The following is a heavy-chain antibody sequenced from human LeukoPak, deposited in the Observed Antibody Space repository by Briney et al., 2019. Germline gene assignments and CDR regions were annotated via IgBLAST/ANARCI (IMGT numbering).Heavy chain of an antibody. CDR3: AGASYDSSGVH. Sequence: ASETLSLTCTVSGGSISSYYWSWIRQPAGKGLEGIGYIYYSGSTNYNPSLKSRVTISVDTSKNQFSLKLSSVTAADTAVYYCAGASYDSSGVHWGQGTLVTVSS. J-gene: IGHJ4*02. V-gene: IGHV4-59*01. CDR1: GGSISSYY. CDR2: IYYSGST. D-gene: IGHD3-22*01.